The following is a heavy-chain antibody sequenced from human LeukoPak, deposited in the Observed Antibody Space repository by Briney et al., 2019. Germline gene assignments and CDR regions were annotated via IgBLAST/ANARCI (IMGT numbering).Heavy chain of an antibody. CDR2: IKSKTDGGTI. V-gene: IGHV3-15*01. CDR3: TTETGYSFDY. D-gene: IGHD3-9*01. J-gene: IGHJ4*02. Sequence: TSGGSLRLSCAGSGFTFSNAWMRWVRQGPGKGLEWVGRIKSKTDGGTINYAAPVKGRFTISRDDSKSTLYLQMNSLKNEETAVYYCTTETGYSFDYWGQGTLVTVSS. CDR1: GFTFSNAW.